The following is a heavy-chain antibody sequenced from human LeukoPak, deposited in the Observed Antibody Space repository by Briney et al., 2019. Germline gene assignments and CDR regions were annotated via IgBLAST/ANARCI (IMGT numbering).Heavy chain of an antibody. CDR2: IVTSGGST. CDR3: AKRSSGRSGFDY. Sequence: GGSLRLSCAASGFTFSSYAMGWVRQAPGKGLEWVSGIVTSGGSTYYADSVKGRFTISRDNSKNSLYLQMNSLRADDTALYYCAKRSSGRSGFDYWGQGTLVTVSS. D-gene: IGHD3-10*01. V-gene: IGHV3-23*01. CDR1: GFTFSSYA. J-gene: IGHJ4*02.